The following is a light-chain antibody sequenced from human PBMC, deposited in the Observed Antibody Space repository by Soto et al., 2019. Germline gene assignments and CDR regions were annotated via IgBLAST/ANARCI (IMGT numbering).Light chain of an antibody. J-gene: IGKJ1*01. CDR2: DAS. V-gene: IGKV3-15*01. CDR1: QSVSSSY. Sequence: EIVLTQSPGTLSLSPGERATLSCRASQSVSSSYLAWYQQKPGQAPRLLIYDASTRATGIPARFSGSGSGTELTLNISSLQSEDFEVYYCQQYNNWPLSFGQGTKVDIK. CDR3: QQYNNWPLS.